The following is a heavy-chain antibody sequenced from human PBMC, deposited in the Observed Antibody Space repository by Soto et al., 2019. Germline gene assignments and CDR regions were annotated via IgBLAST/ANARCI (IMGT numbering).Heavy chain of an antibody. D-gene: IGHD6-19*01. Sequence: GASVKVSCKASGFTFTSSAVQWVRQARGQRLEWIGWIVVGSGNTNYAQKFQERVTITRDVSTSTAYMELSSLRSEDTAVYYCAAPHYSSGWYGYYYYYGMDVWGQGTTVTVSS. J-gene: IGHJ6*02. CDR2: IVVGSGNT. V-gene: IGHV1-58*01. CDR3: AAPHYSSGWYGYYYYYGMDV. CDR1: GFTFTSSA.